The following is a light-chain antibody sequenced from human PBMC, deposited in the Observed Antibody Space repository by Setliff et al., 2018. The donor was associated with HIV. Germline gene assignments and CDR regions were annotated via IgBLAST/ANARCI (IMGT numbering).Light chain of an antibody. CDR3: QSYDRSLSGCV. CDR2: GNS. V-gene: IGLV1-40*01. Sequence: QSALTQPPSVSGAPGQRVTISCTGSSSNIGAGYDVHWYQQLPGTAPKLLIYGNSNRPSGVPDRFSGSKSGTPASLAITGLQAEDEADYCQSYDRSLSGCVFGTGTKVTVL. CDR1: SSNIGAGYD. J-gene: IGLJ1*01.